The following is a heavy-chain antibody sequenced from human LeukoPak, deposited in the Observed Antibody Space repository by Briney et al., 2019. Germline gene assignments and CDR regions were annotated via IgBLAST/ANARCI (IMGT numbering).Heavy chain of an antibody. CDR3: ARTAIFGVVPDY. J-gene: IGHJ4*02. CDR2: INHSGNT. CDR1: GGSFSGYY. D-gene: IGHD3-3*01. V-gene: IGHV4-34*01. Sequence: SETLSLTCAVYGGSFSGYYWSWIRQPPGKGLEWIGEINHSGNTNYNPSLKSRVTISVDTSKNQFSLKLSSVTAADTAVYYCARTAIFGVVPDYWGQGTLVTVSS.